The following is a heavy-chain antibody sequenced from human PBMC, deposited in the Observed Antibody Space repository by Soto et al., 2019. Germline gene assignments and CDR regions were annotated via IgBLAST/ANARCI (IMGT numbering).Heavy chain of an antibody. Sequence: PSQTLSLTGVISGDSVSSNSAGWNLIRQSPSRGLEWLGRTYYKSKWNNDYALSVKSRITINPDTSKNQFSLHLYSVTPEDTAVYYCTGITWFRGMDVWGQGTPVTVSS. D-gene: IGHD3-10*01. CDR1: GDSVSSNSAG. CDR2: TYYKSKWNN. V-gene: IGHV6-1*01. CDR3: TGITWFRGMDV. J-gene: IGHJ6*02.